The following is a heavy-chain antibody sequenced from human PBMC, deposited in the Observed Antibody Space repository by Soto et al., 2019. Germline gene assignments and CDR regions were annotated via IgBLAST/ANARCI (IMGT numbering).Heavy chain of an antibody. D-gene: IGHD1-7*01. CDR2: IWYDGSNK. V-gene: IGHV3-33*03. Sequence: QAQLVESGGGVVQPGTSLRLSCAAPGFTISTHGMHWVRQAPGKGLAWLANIWYDGSNKFYAESVKGRFSISKENSKNTLYLQMSSLRAEDTAVYYCAAATTWNFHFPYWGQGTQVTVSS. CDR3: AAATTWNFHFPY. J-gene: IGHJ4*02. CDR1: GFTISTHG.